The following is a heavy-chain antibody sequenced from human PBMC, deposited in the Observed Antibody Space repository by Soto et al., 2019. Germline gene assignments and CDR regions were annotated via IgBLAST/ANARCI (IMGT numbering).Heavy chain of an antibody. CDR3: AKTDFHCTSSPCYTWDPFDC. CDR1: GFSFGNYA. D-gene: IGHD2-2*02. CDR2: LSDTGDST. V-gene: IGHV3-23*01. J-gene: IGHJ4*02. Sequence: EVHLLESGGGLVQPGGSLRLSCAASGFSFGNYAMNWVRQAPGKGLEWVSALSDTGDSTFYANSVKGRFTISRDNSKNTLYLQMDSLRAEDTAVYYCAKTDFHCTSSPCYTWDPFDCWGQGTLVTVSS.